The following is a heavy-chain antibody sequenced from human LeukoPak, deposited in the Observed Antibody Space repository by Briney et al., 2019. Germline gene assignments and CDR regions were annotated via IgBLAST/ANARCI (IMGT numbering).Heavy chain of an antibody. Sequence: AGGSLRLSCAASGFTFSSYAMHWVRQAPGKGLEWVAVISYDGSNKYYADSVKGRFTISRDNSKNTLYLQMNSLRAEDTAVYYCARESVAAYFDYWGQGTLVTVSS. CDR3: ARESVAAYFDY. J-gene: IGHJ4*02. D-gene: IGHD6-19*01. V-gene: IGHV3-30-3*01. CDR2: ISYDGSNK. CDR1: GFTFSSYA.